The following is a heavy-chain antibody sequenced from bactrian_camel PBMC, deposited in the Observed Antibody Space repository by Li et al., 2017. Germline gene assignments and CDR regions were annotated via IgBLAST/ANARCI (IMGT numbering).Heavy chain of an antibody. Sequence: QVQLVESGGGLVQPGGSLRLSCAASGFTFSSYWMYWVRQAPGKGLEWVSTINSAGTSTYYADSVKGRFTISRDNAKNTLYLQMNSLKSEDTALYYCSTAGESYYGDFRYWGQGTQVTVS. V-gene: IGHV3S1*01. CDR1: GFTFSSYW. J-gene: IGHJ6*01. CDR2: INSAGTST. CDR3: STAGESYYGDFRY. D-gene: IGHD4*01.